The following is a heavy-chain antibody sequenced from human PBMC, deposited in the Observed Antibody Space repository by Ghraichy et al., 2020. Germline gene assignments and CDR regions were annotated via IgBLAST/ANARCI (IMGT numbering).Heavy chain of an antibody. CDR2: IRSKTNNYAT. D-gene: IGHD1-26*01. CDR3: ARHSLAPSGIYYYFYMDV. Sequence: LSLTCAASGFTFSGSAMHWVRQASGKGLEWVGRIRSKTNNYATAYAASVKGRFTISRDDSKDTAYLQINSLKTEDTAVYYCARHSLAPSGIYYYFYMDVWGKGTTVTVSS. V-gene: IGHV3-73*01. J-gene: IGHJ6*03. CDR1: GFTFSGSA.